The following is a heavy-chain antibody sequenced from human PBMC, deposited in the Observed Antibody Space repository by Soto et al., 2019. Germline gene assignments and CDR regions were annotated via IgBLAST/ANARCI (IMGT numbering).Heavy chain of an antibody. Sequence: EVQLLESGGGLVQPGGSLRLSCAASGFTFSSYAMSWVRQAPGKGLEWVSAISGSGGSTYYADSVKGRFTISRDNSKNTLYRQMNSLRAEDTAVYYCAKGLWFGENYYYYGMDVWGQGTTVTVSS. D-gene: IGHD3-10*01. CDR2: ISGSGGST. CDR3: AKGLWFGENYYYYGMDV. J-gene: IGHJ6*02. CDR1: GFTFSSYA. V-gene: IGHV3-23*01.